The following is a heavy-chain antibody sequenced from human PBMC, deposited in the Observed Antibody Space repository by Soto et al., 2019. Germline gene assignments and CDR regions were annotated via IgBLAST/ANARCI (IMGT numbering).Heavy chain of an antibody. CDR1: GGSVNNKTYY. J-gene: IGHJ4*02. D-gene: IGHD4-17*01. CDR3: ARTTAVPNTLRSRYFFDY. V-gene: IGHV4-61*01. CDR2: VYYSGTT. Sequence: QVQLQESGPGLLKPSETLSLTCSVSGGSVNNKTYYWSWIRQPPGKRLEWIGYVYYSGTTNYNPSLTSRVTISVDLSKNQFSLRLSSVTTADTALYYCARTTAVPNTLRSRYFFDYWGQGTLVTVSS.